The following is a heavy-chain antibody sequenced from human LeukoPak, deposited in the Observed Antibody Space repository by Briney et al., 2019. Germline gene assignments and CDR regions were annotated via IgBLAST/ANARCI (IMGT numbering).Heavy chain of an antibody. J-gene: IGHJ2*01. D-gene: IGHD3-22*01. CDR1: GGSFSGYY. CDR2: INHSGST. V-gene: IGHV4-34*01. Sequence: SETLSLTCAVYGGSFSGYYWSWIRQPPGKGLEWIGEINHSGSTNYNPSLKSRVTISVDTSKNQFSLKLSSVTAADTAVYYCARGAGRITMIVVVISSWYFDLWGRGTLVTVSS. CDR3: ARGAGRITMIVVVISSWYFDL.